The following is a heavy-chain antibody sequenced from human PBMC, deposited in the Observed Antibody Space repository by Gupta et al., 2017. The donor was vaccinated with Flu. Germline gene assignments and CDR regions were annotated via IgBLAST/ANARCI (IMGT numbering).Heavy chain of an antibody. Sequence: QVQLQESGPVLVKPSATLSLTCAVSGFSITGGYYWGYIRQPPGKGLEWIGSVSHSRGTDYNPSLKSRVTISVDTAKNHFSLKLSSVTAADTGVYYCARDADDYSGYDNWFFDVWGRGTLVTVSS. CDR1: GFSITGGYY. CDR2: VSHSRGT. CDR3: ARDADDYSGYDNWFFDV. V-gene: IGHV4-38-2*02. J-gene: IGHJ2*01. D-gene: IGHD3-22*01.